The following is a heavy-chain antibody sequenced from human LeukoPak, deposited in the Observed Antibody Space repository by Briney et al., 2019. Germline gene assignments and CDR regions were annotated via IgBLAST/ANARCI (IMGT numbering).Heavy chain of an antibody. CDR3: ARSSAGIAAAGGVY. V-gene: IGHV1-18*04. CDR1: GYTFTSYG. J-gene: IGHJ4*02. CDR2: ISAYNGNT. Sequence: ASVKVSCKASGYTFTSYGISWVRQAPGQGLEWMGWISAYNGNTNYAQKLQGRVTMTTDTSTSTAYMELRSLRSDDTAVYYCARSSAGIAAAGGVYWGQGTLVTVSS. D-gene: IGHD6-13*01.